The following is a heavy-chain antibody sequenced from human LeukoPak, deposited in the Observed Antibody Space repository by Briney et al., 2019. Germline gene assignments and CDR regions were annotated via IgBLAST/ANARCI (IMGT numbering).Heavy chain of an antibody. D-gene: IGHD6-25*01. J-gene: IGHJ6*03. Sequence: GAPVKVSCKASGGTFSSYAISWVRQAPGQGLEWMGRIIPIFGTANYAQKFQGRVTITADKSTSTAYMELSSLRSEDTAVYYCARSGYDYYMDVWGKGTTVTVSS. V-gene: IGHV1-69*06. CDR2: IIPIFGTA. CDR1: GGTFSSYA. CDR3: ARSGYDYYMDV.